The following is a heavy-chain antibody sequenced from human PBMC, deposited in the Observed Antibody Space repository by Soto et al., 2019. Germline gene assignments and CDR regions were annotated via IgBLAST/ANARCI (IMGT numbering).Heavy chain of an antibody. V-gene: IGHV1-2*02. CDR3: TRGSTKTVILTYDP. J-gene: IGHJ5*02. CDR1: GYTFSGYY. Sequence: ASVKVSGKASGYTFSGYYIYWVRQAPGQGLEWMGWIDPKTGDTNYADHFQGRVTLTRDTSISTTYMELSRLRSDDTAVYYCTRGSTKTVILTYDPWGQGTLVTVSS. CDR2: IDPKTGDT. D-gene: IGHD3-22*01.